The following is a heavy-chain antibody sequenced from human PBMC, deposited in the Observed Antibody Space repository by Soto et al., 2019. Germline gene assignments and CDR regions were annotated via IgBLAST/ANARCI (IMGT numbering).Heavy chain of an antibody. J-gene: IGHJ5*02. V-gene: IGHV1-69*13. CDR2: IIPIFGTA. Sequence: ASVKISCKASGGTFSSYAISWVRQAPGQGLEWMGGIIPIFGTANYAQKFQGRVTITADESTSTAYMELSSLRSEDTAVYYCARGVESSGWYDEVWFEPWGQGTLVTVSS. CDR1: GGTFSSYA. CDR3: ARGVESSGWYDEVWFEP. D-gene: IGHD6-19*01.